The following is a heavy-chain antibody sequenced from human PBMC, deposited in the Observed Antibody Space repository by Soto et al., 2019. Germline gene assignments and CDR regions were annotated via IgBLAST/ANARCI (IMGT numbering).Heavy chain of an antibody. CDR2: ITSRNNYI. D-gene: IGHD3-10*01. CDR3: GRHTNFYASGSGVYY. V-gene: IGHV3-21*01. CDR1: GFTFSSYS. Sequence: EVQLVESGGGLVEPGGSLRLSCAASGFTFSSYSMNWVRQAPGKGLEWVSSITSRNNYIHYAASVEGRFTISRDNAKSSLYLQMNCLSAENTAVYYCGRHTNFYASGSGVYYWGQGTLVTFSS. J-gene: IGHJ4*02.